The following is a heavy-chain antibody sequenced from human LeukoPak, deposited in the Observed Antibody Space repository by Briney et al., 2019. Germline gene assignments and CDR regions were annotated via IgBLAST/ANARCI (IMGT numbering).Heavy chain of an antibody. Sequence: ASVKVSCKASGYTFTSCDINWVRHATGQGLEWIGWMNPNRGNTGYAQKFQGRVTMTMNTSINKAYMELSSLRSEDTAVYYCARKEGLLWFGELLDWFDPWGQGTLVTVSS. CDR2: MNPNRGNT. CDR1: GYTFTSCD. D-gene: IGHD3-10*01. V-gene: IGHV1-8*01. J-gene: IGHJ5*02. CDR3: ARKEGLLWFGELLDWFDP.